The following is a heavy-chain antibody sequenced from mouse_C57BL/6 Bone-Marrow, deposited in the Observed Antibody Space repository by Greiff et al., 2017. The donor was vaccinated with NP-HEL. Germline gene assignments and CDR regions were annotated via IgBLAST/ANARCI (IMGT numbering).Heavy chain of an antibody. CDR3: TRGEYYGSRYWYFDV. J-gene: IGHJ1*03. CDR2: IFPGSGST. D-gene: IGHD1-1*01. V-gene: IGHV1-75*01. CDR1: GYTFTDYY. Sequence: QVQLQQSGPELVKPGASVKISCKASGYTFTDYYINWVKQRPGQGLEWIGWIFPGSGSTYYNEKFKGKATLTVDKSYSTAYMLLSSLTSEDSAVYFCTRGEYYGSRYWYFDVWGTGTTVTVSS.